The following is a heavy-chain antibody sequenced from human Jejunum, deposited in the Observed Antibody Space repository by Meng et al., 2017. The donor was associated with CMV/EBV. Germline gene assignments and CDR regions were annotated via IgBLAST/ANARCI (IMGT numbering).Heavy chain of an antibody. CDR2: IDPNTGNP. D-gene: IGHD5-24*01. V-gene: IGHV7-4-1*02. CDR3: ARDSPLDGYSLLDY. Sequence: QVQSVQSGSELKQPGASVKVSCRPSGYTFTSYAVNWVRQAPGQGPDWMGWIDPNTGNPTYDQGFTGRFVFSLDTSVSTAYLQINSLRADDTAVYYCARDSPLDGYSLLDYWGQGTLVTVSS. J-gene: IGHJ4*02. CDR1: GYTFTSYA.